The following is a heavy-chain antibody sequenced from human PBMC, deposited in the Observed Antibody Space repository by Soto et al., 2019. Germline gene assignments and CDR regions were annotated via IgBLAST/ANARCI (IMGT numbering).Heavy chain of an antibody. J-gene: IGHJ4*02. V-gene: IGHV3-15*01. Sequence: PGGSLRLSCAVSGFTFDDNAMHWVRQAPEKGLEWVGRIRTKSDGETTEYAAPVTGRIAISRDDLRKMLFLEMNSLDSDDSAVYYCVSEMPLLGVFDFWGQGTLVTVSS. D-gene: IGHD3-16*01. CDR1: GFTFDDNA. CDR2: IRTKSDGETT. CDR3: VSEMPLLGVFDF.